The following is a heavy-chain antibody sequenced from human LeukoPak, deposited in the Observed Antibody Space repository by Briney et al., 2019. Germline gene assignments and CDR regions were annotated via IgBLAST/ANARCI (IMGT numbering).Heavy chain of an antibody. CDR2: FSPIFGTT. CDR1: GYTFTSYY. D-gene: IGHD6-13*01. V-gene: IGHV1-69*05. J-gene: IGHJ3*02. Sequence: ASVKVSCKASGYTFTSYYMHWVRQAPGQGLEWMGGFSPIFGTTNYAQKFQGRVTITTDESTSTAYMELSSLRSEDTTIYYCARDSSRIAAAGNDAFDIWGQGTMVIVSS. CDR3: ARDSSRIAAAGNDAFDI.